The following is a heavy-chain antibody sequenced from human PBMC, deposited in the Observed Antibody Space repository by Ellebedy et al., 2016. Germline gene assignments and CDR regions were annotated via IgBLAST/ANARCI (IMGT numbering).Heavy chain of an antibody. CDR2: ISAYNGNT. CDR3: ARDSLDNLTGYHY. D-gene: IGHD3-9*01. Sequence: ASVKVSCXASGYTFTSYGITWVRQAPGQGLEWMGWISAYNGNTNYAQKLQGRVTMTTGTSTSTAYMELRSLRSDDTAVYYCARDSLDNLTGYHYWGQGTLVTVSS. CDR1: GYTFTSYG. J-gene: IGHJ4*02. V-gene: IGHV1-18*01.